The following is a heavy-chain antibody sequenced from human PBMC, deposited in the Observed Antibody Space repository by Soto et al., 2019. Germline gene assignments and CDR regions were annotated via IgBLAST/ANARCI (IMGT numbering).Heavy chain of an antibody. Sequence: QITLKESGPTLVKPTQTLTLTCTFSGFSLSTSGVGVGWIRQPPGKALEWLALIYWDDDKRYTPSLRPRLTINTDTSKNQVVFTMIRMDPVETAKYYCAHTFRDNKGDHGALGGQGTLVTVSS. D-gene: IGHD3-16*01. V-gene: IGHV2-5*02. J-gene: IGHJ4*02. CDR3: AHTFRDNKGDHGAL. CDR1: GFSLSTSGVG. CDR2: IYWDDDK.